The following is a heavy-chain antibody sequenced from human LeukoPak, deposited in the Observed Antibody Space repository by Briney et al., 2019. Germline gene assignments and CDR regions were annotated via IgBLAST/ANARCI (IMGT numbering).Heavy chain of an antibody. CDR3: ARTQTPGVGANDAFDI. CDR1: GFTFDDYG. V-gene: IGHV3-20*04. J-gene: IGHJ3*02. CDR2: INWNGGST. Sequence: GPLRLSCAASGFTFDDYGMSWVRQAPGKGLEWVSGINWNGGSTGYADSVKGRFTISRDNAKNSLYLQMNSLRAEDTALYYCARTQTPGVGANDAFDIWGQGTMVTVSS. D-gene: IGHD1-26*01.